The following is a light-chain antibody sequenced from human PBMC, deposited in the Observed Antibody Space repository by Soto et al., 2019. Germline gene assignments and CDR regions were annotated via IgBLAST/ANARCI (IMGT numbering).Light chain of an antibody. CDR1: SSDVGSSNF. CDR2: EAG. V-gene: IGLV2-23*01. Sequence: QSALTQPASVSGSPGQSITISCTGTSSDVGSSNFVSWYQQHSGKAPKLLIFEAGMRPSGVSNRFSGSKSGNTASLTISGLQAEDVADYYCCSYAGSRTGVFGGGIKLPVL. CDR3: CSYAGSRTGV. J-gene: IGLJ3*02.